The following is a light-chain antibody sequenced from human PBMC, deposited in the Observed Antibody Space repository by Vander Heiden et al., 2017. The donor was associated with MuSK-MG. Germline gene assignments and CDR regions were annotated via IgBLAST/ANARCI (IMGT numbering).Light chain of an antibody. CDR2: GAS. V-gene: IGKV3-15*01. CDR3: QQYKNWPPYT. J-gene: IGKJ2*01. Sequence: EIVMTQSPATLSVSPGERATLSCRASQSVSSNLAWYQQKPGQAPRLLIDGASTRDTGIPARFSGSGYGTEFTLTISSRQSEDFAVYYCQQYKNWPPYTFGQGTKLEIK. CDR1: QSVSSN.